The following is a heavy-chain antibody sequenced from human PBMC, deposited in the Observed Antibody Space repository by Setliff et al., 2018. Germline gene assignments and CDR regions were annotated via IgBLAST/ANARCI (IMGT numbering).Heavy chain of an antibody. CDR1: GFSIRDLYF. J-gene: IGHJ6*03. CDR2: IFHSGNT. Sequence: KPSETLSLTCSVSGFSIRDLYFWGWVRQPPRMGLEWIGHIFHSGNTYYNSSPRGRVTISXXXSQNQFSXXXXXXTAADTAVYFCARAPTTYYMYYMDVWGEGTTVTVSS. V-gene: IGHV4-38-2*02. D-gene: IGHD1-26*01. CDR3: ARAPTTYYMYYMDV.